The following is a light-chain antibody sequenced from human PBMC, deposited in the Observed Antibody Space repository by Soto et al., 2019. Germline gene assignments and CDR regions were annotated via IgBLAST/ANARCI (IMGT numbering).Light chain of an antibody. CDR3: QQAASFPIT. CDR2: AAS. V-gene: IGKV1-39*01. Sequence: DIKMTQSPSSLSAYVGDRVTITCRASQSISSYLNWYQQKPGKAPKLLIYAASSLQSGVPSRFSGSGSGTDFTLTINGLQPEDFATYYCQQAASFPITFGQGTLLEIK. J-gene: IGKJ5*01. CDR1: QSISSY.